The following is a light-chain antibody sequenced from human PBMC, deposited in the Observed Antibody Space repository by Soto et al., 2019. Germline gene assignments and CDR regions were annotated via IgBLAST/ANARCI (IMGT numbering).Light chain of an antibody. J-gene: IGKJ1*01. CDR2: DAS. Sequence: DIQMTQPPSSLSASLGERVTITCRASQSISSWLAWFQQKSGKAPRLLIYDASSLRSGVPSRFSGSGSGTEFTLTISSLQPDDFATYYCQQYNSYRWTFGQGTKVDI. V-gene: IGKV1-5*01. CDR1: QSISSW. CDR3: QQYNSYRWT.